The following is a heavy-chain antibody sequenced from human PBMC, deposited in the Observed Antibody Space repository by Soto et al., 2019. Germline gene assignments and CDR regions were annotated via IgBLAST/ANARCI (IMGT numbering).Heavy chain of an antibody. Sequence: SETLSLTCAVYGGSFSGYYWSWIRQPPGKGLEWIGEINHSGSTNYNPSLKSRVTISVDTSKNQFSLKLSSVTAADTAVYYCARVGHYYDSSGYYSFDYWGQGTLVTVSS. J-gene: IGHJ4*02. D-gene: IGHD3-22*01. CDR1: GGSFSGYY. CDR2: INHSGST. CDR3: ARVGHYYDSSGYYSFDY. V-gene: IGHV4-34*01.